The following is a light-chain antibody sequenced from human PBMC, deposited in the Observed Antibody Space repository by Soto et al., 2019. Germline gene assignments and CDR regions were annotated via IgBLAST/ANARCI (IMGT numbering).Light chain of an antibody. CDR2: GAS. CDR3: QQYSTSRLT. Sequence: EIVLTQSPGTLSLSPGEGATLSCRASQSVTSSYLAWYQQKPGQAPRLLISGASSRATGIPDSFSGSGSGTDFTLTISILEPEDFAVYYCQQYSTSRLTFGGGTKVEI. J-gene: IGKJ4*01. V-gene: IGKV3-20*01. CDR1: QSVTSSY.